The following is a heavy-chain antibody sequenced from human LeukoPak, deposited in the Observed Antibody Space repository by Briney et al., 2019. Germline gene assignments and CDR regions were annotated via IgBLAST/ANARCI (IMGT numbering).Heavy chain of an antibody. CDR1: GFTFSAYW. V-gene: IGHV3-7*01. J-gene: IGHJ6*04. D-gene: IGHD3-10*02. Sequence: GGSLRLSCAASGFTFSAYWMTWVRQAPGKGLEWVTIINEAGSLKYYVVSVKGRFTISRDNAKNSLYLQMNSLRAEDTAVYYCAELGITMIGGVWGKGTTVTISS. CDR3: AELGITMIGGV. CDR2: INEAGSLK.